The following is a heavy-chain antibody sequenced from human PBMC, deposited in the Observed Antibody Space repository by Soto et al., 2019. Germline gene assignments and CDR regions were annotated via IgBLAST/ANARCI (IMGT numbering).Heavy chain of an antibody. CDR1: GGSISSYY. CDR3: ARMIRSYYYGVDV. CDR2: IHYSGST. J-gene: IGHJ6*02. D-gene: IGHD3-22*01. V-gene: IGHV4-59*01. Sequence: SETLSLTCTVSGGSISSYYWSWIRQPPGKGLEWIGYIHYSGSTNYNPSLESRVTISVDTSKNQLSLNLSSVTAADTAVYYCARMIRSYYYGVDVWGQGTTVTVS.